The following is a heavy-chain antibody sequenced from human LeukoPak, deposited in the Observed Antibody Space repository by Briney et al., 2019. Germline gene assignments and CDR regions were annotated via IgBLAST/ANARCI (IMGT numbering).Heavy chain of an antibody. CDR1: GFTFSSYA. J-gene: IGHJ4*02. CDR3: AKGLYYYYDSSGYWTYFDY. CDR2: ISGSVGSK. D-gene: IGHD3-22*01. V-gene: IGHV3-23*01. Sequence: PGGSLRLSCAASGFTFSSYAMSWVRQAPGKGLEWVSAISGSVGSKFYADSVKGRLTISRDNSKNTLYLQMNSLRAEDTAVYYCAKGLYYYYDSSGYWTYFDYWGQGTLVTVSS.